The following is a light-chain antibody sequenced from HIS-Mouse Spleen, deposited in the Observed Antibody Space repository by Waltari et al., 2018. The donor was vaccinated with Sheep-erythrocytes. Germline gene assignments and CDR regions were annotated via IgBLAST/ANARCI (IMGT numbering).Light chain of an antibody. J-gene: IGLJ1*01. CDR3: CSYAGSYNHV. CDR1: SSDVGGFNY. CDR2: DVS. Sequence: SALTQPRSVSRSPGPSVPIPCTGTSSDVGGFNYVPWYQQHPGKAPKLMIYDVSKRPSGVPDRFSGSKSGNTASLTISGLQAEDEADYYCCSYAGSYNHVFATGTKVTVL. V-gene: IGLV2-11*02.